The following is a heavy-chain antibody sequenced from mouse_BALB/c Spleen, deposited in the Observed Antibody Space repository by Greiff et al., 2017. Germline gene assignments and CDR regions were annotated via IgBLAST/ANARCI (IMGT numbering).Heavy chain of an antibody. D-gene: IGHD2-4*01. Sequence: EVKLVESGPGLVKPSQSLSLTCSVTGYSITSGYYWNWIRQFPGNKLEWMGYISYDGSNNYNPSLKNRISITRDTSKNQFFLKLNSVTTEDTATYYCARDGEITGFYAMDYWGQGTSVTVSS. V-gene: IGHV3-6*02. CDR1: GYSITSGYY. CDR3: ARDGEITGFYAMDY. J-gene: IGHJ4*01. CDR2: ISYDGSN.